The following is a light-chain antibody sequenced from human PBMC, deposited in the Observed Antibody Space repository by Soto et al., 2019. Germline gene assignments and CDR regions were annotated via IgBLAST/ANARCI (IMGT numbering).Light chain of an antibody. CDR2: DFS. V-gene: IGKV3-15*01. CDR1: QGVTTN. J-gene: IGKJ5*01. CDR3: QQYNNWPFS. Sequence: EIVMTQSPDTLSVSPGERATLTCRAGQGVTTNFAWYQQKSGQSPRLLIYDFSIRATGVPARFSATGSETDFTLTISGLQSGDSAVYFCQQYNNWPFSFGQGTRLEIK.